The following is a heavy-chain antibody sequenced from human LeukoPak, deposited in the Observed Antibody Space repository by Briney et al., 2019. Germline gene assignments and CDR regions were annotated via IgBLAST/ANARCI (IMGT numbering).Heavy chain of an antibody. D-gene: IGHD2-2*01. CDR2: IYYSGST. J-gene: IGHJ3*02. CDR3: ARDSRSLYPSRAFDI. CDR1: GGSISSYY. Sequence: SETLSLTCTVSGGSISSYYWSWIRQPPGKGLEWIGSIYYSGSTNYNPSLKSRVTISVDTSKNQFSLKLSSVTAADTAVYYCARDSRSLYPSRAFDIWGQGTMVTVSS. V-gene: IGHV4-59*12.